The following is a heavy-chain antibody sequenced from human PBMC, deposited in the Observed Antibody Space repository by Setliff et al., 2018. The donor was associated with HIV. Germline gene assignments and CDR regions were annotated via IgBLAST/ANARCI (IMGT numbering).Heavy chain of an antibody. CDR1: GGSISSSSYY. V-gene: IGHV4-39*07. CDR2: IDYSGST. J-gene: IGHJ6*03. D-gene: IGHD3-10*01. CDR3: ARGVRGKTGYYYYYMDV. Sequence: SETLSLTCTVSGGSISSSSYYWGWIRQPPGKGLEWIGSIDYSGSTYYNPSLKSRVTISVDTSKNQFSLKLSSVTAADTAVYYCARGVRGKTGYYYYYMDVWGKGTTVTVSS.